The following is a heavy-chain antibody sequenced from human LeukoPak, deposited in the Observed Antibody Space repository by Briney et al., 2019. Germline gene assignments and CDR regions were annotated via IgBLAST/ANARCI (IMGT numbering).Heavy chain of an antibody. CDR2: INPNSGGT. D-gene: IGHD6-6*01. V-gene: IGHV1-2*02. J-gene: IGHJ6*03. CDR1: GYTFTGYY. Sequence: GASVKVSCEASGYTFTGYYMHWVRQAPGQGLEWMGWINPNSGGTNYAQKFQGRVTMTRDTSISTAYMELSRLRSDDTAVYYCARDRDSSSSDYYYYYMDVWGKGTTVTVSS. CDR3: ARDRDSSSSDYYYYYMDV.